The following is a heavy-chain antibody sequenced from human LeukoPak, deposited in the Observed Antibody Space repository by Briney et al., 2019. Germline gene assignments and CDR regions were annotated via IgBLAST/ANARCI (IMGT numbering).Heavy chain of an antibody. Sequence: GGSLRLTCAASGFTFSDYYMSWIRQAPGKGLEWVSYISSSGSTIYYADSVKGRFTISRDNAKNSLYLQMNSLRAEDTAVYYCASNRPYYYYGMDVWGQGTTVTVSS. CDR3: ASNRPYYYYGMDV. CDR2: ISSSGSTI. V-gene: IGHV3-11*01. CDR1: GFTFSDYY. J-gene: IGHJ6*02.